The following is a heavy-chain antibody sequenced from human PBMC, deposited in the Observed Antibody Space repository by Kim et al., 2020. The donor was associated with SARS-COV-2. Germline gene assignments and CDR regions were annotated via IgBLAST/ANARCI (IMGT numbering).Heavy chain of an antibody. V-gene: IGHV3-11*06. J-gene: IGHJ6*01. CDR3: ARVHKSSWYEVDYYYGM. CDR1: GFTFDDYY. CDR2: ISTTASYT. Sequence: GGSLRLSCVASGFTFDDYYMSWARQAPGKGLEWLAFISTTASYTNYAESVKGRFTISRDNSQNSLSLQMDSLGAGDTALYFCARVHKSSWYEVDYYYGM. D-gene: IGHD6-13*01.